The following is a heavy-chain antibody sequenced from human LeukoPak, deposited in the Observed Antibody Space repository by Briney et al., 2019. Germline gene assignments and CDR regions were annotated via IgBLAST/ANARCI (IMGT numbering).Heavy chain of an antibody. Sequence: SGPTLAKPTQTLTLTCTFSGFSLTSNGVAVAWIRQPPGKALEWLAFINWNDDQGHSPSLKSRLTITKDSSRNQVVLTMTNVDPVDSATYYCAHMFTSSWSGAFDVWGQGTMVSVSS. D-gene: IGHD6-13*01. CDR3: AHMFTSSWSGAFDV. CDR1: GFSLTSNGVA. CDR2: INWNDDQ. J-gene: IGHJ3*01. V-gene: IGHV2-5*01.